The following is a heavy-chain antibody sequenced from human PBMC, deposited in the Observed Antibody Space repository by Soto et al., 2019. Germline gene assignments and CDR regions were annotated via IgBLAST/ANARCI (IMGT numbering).Heavy chain of an antibody. CDR3: ARGIARDDFWSGYYTGEGPRTENWFDP. J-gene: IGHJ5*02. D-gene: IGHD3-3*01. CDR1: GGSISSGGYY. CDR2: IYYSGST. V-gene: IGHV4-31*03. Sequence: PSETLSLTCTVSGGSISSGGYYWSWIRQHPGKGLEWIGYIYYSGSTYYNPSLKSRVTISVDTSKNQFSLKLSFVTAAETAGYYCARGIARDDFWSGYYTGEGPRTENWFDPWGQGTLVTVSS.